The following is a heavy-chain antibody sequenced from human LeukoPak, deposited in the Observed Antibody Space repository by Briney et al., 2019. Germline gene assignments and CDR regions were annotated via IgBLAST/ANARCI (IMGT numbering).Heavy chain of an antibody. CDR3: AGGYCTNGVCPFDY. CDR1: GGSINGFY. J-gene: IGHJ4*02. D-gene: IGHD2-8*01. Sequence: PSETLSLTCTVSGGSINGFYWSWLRQPAGKGLEWIGRIYTSGSTNYNPSLKSRVTISVDTSKNQFSLKLSSVTAADTAVYYCAGGYCTNGVCPFDYWGQGTLVTVSS. V-gene: IGHV4-4*07. CDR2: IYTSGST.